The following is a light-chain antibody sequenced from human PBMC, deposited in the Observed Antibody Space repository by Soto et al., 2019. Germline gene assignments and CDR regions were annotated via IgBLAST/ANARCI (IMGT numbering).Light chain of an antibody. CDR3: QQYNRWPLT. CDR2: GAS. J-gene: IGKJ4*01. CDR1: QSVSGN. Sequence: EIMMKQSPATLSVSPGERATLSCRASQSVSGNLAWYQQKPGQAPRLLIHGASTRATGIPARFSGSGSGTEFTLIISSLQSEDFAVFYCQQYNRWPLTFGGGSKVEIK. V-gene: IGKV3-15*01.